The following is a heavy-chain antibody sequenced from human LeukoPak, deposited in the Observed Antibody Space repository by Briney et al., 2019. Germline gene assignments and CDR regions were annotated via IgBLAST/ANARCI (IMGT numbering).Heavy chain of an antibody. CDR1: GFTLSSYG. D-gene: IGHD2-8*02. J-gene: IGHJ4*02. CDR2: ISYDGSNK. CDR3: AKDVGGVATLNY. Sequence: GGSLRLSCAASGFTLSSYGMHWVRQAPGKGLEWVAVISYDGSNKYYADSVKGRFTISRDHSKNTLYLQMNSLRAEDTAVYYCAKDVGGVATLNYWGQGTLVTVSS. V-gene: IGHV3-30*18.